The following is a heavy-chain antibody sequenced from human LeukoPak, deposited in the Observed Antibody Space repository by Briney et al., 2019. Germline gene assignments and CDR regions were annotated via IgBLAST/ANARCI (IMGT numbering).Heavy chain of an antibody. J-gene: IGHJ4*02. CDR2: IKQDGSEK. CDR3: ARDSCSGGSCYSY. V-gene: IGHV3-7*01. CDR1: GFTFSSYW. D-gene: IGHD2-15*01. Sequence: GGSLRLSCAASGFTFSSYWMSWVRQAPGKGLERVANIKQDGSEKYYVDSVKGRFTISRDNAKNSLYLQMNSLRAEDTAVYYCARDSCSGGSCYSYWGQGTLVTVSS.